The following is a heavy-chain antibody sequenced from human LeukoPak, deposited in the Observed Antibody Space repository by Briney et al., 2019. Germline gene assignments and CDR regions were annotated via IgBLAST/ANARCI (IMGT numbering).Heavy chain of an antibody. Sequence: ASVKVSCKASGYTFTSYDINWVRQATGQGLEWMGWMNPNSGNTGYAQKFQGRVTMTRNTSISTAYMELSSLRSEDTAVYYCARAPRRRSGFYYYYMDVWGKGTTVTVS. CDR3: ARAPRRRSGFYYYYMDV. CDR1: GYTFTSYD. D-gene: IGHD3-22*01. J-gene: IGHJ6*03. CDR2: MNPNSGNT. V-gene: IGHV1-8*01.